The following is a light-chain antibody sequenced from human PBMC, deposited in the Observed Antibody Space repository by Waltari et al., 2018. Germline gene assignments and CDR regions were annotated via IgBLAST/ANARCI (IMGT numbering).Light chain of an antibody. V-gene: IGKV1-9*01. Sequence: DIQLTQSPSFLSASVRDRVTITCRASQGISTYLAWYQQKPGKAPKLLIYASSTFQSDIPSRFSGSGSGTEFTLTISSLQPEDFATYYCLHLNNFPLSFGGGTKVELK. CDR1: QGISTY. J-gene: IGKJ4*01. CDR2: ASS. CDR3: LHLNNFPLS.